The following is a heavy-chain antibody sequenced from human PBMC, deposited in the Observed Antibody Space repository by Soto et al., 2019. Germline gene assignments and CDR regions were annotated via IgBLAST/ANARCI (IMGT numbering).Heavy chain of an antibody. Sequence: EERLVQSGGGLVQPGGSLRLSCAASGFSVGGNYMSWVRQAPGKGLELVSLIYSGGNPFYADSMKGRFTLSRDNSNNMLYFQMDSLRAEDTAVYYCARGPNSDCWGQGTLVIVSS. CDR2: IYSGGNP. CDR3: ARGPNSDC. J-gene: IGHJ4*02. D-gene: IGHD2-21*01. V-gene: IGHV3-53*01. CDR1: GFSVGGNY.